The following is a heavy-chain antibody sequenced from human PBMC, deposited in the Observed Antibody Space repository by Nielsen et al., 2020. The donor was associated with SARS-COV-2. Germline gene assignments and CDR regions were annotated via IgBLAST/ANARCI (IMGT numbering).Heavy chain of an antibody. J-gene: IGHJ4*02. CDR3: ARDRTSSSWASSDY. Sequence: ASVKVSCKASGGTFSSYAISWVRQAPGQGLEWMGWINPNSGGTNYAQKFQGWVTMTRDTSISTAYMELSRLRSDDTAVYYCARDRTSSSWASSDYWGQGTLVTVSS. CDR2: INPNSGGT. CDR1: GGTFSSYA. V-gene: IGHV1-2*04. D-gene: IGHD6-13*01.